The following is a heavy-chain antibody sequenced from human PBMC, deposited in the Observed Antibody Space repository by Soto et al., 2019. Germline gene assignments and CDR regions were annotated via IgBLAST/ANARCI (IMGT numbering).Heavy chain of an antibody. CDR3: ARDYSDDFWTGYRQRAFDI. V-gene: IGHV1-18*01. J-gene: IGHJ3*02. CDR1: GYTFTNYC. Sequence: GAAVQVSCKASGYTFTNYCIIWLRQAPGLGLEGMGLISAYNGNTNYAQKLQGRVTMTTDTSTSTANMELRSMRSDDTAVYSCARDYSDDFWTGYRQRAFDIWGQGTMVTVSS. D-gene: IGHD3-3*01. CDR2: ISAYNGNT.